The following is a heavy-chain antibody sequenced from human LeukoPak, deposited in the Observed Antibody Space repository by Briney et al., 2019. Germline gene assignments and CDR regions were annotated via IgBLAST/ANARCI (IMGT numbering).Heavy chain of an antibody. V-gene: IGHV3-11*03. Sequence: PGGSLRLSCAASGFTFSDSYMTWIRQAPGKGLELLSYISGSSSDVNYIDSVRGRFTISRDNSKNTLYLQMNSLRAEDTAVYYCARRAGAYSHPYDYWGQGTLVTVSS. CDR2: ISGSSSDV. CDR1: GFTFSDSY. CDR3: ARRAGAYSHPYDY. D-gene: IGHD4/OR15-4a*01. J-gene: IGHJ4*02.